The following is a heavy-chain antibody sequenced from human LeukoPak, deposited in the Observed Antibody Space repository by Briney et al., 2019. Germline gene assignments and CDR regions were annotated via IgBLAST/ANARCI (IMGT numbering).Heavy chain of an antibody. CDR1: GFTFSTYT. D-gene: IGHD2-2*01. CDR2: IRSSRNNI. V-gene: IGHV3-21*01. CDR3: ARGYQRPDY. Sequence: MSGGSLRLSCAASGFTFSTYTMNWVRQAPGKGLEWVSSIRSSRNNINYADSVKGRFTISRDNAMNSVHLQINSLRVEYTAVYYCARGYQRPDYWGQGTLITVSS. J-gene: IGHJ4*02.